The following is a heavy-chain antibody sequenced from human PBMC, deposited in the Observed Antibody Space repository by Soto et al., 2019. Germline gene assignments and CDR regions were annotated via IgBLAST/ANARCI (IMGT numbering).Heavy chain of an antibody. D-gene: IGHD3-16*01. Sequence: QVQLVESGGGVVQPGTSLRLSCVGSGFTFRSYVIHWVRQAPGKGLEWVALTSYDGSNNFYGDSVKGRFTISRHNSRNIVEVQMDGLSFEDTALYDWARWGRTWGLDVWGQGTLVSVSS. CDR2: TSYDGSNN. CDR3: ARWGRTWGLDV. V-gene: IGHV3-33*05. CDR1: GFTFRSYV. J-gene: IGHJ4*02.